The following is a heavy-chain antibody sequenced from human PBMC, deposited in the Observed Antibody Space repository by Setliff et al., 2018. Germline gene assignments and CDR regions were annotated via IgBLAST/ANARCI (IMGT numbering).Heavy chain of an antibody. Sequence: GASVKVSCKASGYTFTSYGISWVRPAPGQGLEWMGGTIPMFGTTEYAQKFQGRLTIITDESTNTAFMQLGSLRTDDTAVYYCAREGVHTRSSTDYHYYMDVWGRGTTVTVSS. V-gene: IGHV1-69*05. CDR3: AREGVHTRSSTDYHYYMDV. D-gene: IGHD1-26*01. CDR1: GYTFTSYG. J-gene: IGHJ6*03. CDR2: TIPMFGTT.